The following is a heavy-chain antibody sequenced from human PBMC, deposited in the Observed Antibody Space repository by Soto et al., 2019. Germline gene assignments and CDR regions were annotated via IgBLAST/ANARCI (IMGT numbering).Heavy chain of an antibody. CDR3: ARHVGYCSGGSCYSQRYYYYYYMDV. J-gene: IGHJ6*03. V-gene: IGHV4-59*08. CDR1: GGSIIRYY. Sequence: SETLSLTCSGAGGSIIRYYWSGSRQPPWKGLEWFGYIYYSGSTNYNPSLKSRVTISVDTSKNQFSLKLSSVTAADTAVYYCARHVGYCSGGSCYSQRYYYYYYMDVWGKGTTVT. CDR2: IYYSGST. D-gene: IGHD2-15*01.